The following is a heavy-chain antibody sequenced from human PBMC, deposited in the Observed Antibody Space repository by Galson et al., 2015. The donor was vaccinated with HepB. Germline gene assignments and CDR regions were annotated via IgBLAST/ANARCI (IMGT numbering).Heavy chain of an antibody. CDR1: GFSLSTSGVG. CDR2: IYWDDDK. Sequence: PALVKPTQTLTLTCTFSGFSLSTSGVGVGWIRQPPVKALEWLALIYWDDDKHYSPSLKSRLTITKDTSKNQVVLTMTNMDPVDTATYYCAHKGPKWVSSGWYYFDYWGQGTLVTVSS. V-gene: IGHV2-5*02. D-gene: IGHD6-19*01. CDR3: AHKGPKWVSSGWYYFDY. J-gene: IGHJ4*02.